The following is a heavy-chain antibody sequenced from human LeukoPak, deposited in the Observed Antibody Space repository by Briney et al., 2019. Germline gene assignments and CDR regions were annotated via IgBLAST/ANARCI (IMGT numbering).Heavy chain of an antibody. D-gene: IGHD5-12*01. CDR1: GFTFNSYS. CDR3: VKEQASRGYSGPLSGY. V-gene: IGHV3-64D*06. J-gene: IGHJ4*02. CDR2: ISSNGGST. Sequence: GSLRLSFLAPGFTFNSYSMDLVRPAPREGLEFFLAISSNGGSTYYADSVEGRFTISRDNSKNTLYLQMSSLRAEDTAVYYCVKEQASRGYSGPLSGYWGQGTLVTVSS.